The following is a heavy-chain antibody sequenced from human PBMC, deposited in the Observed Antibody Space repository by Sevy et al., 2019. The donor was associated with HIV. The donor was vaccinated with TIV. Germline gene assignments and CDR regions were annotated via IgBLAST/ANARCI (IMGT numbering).Heavy chain of an antibody. Sequence: GGSLRLSCAASGFTFSSYGMHWVRQAPGKGLEWVAVIWYDGSNKYYAYSVKGRFIISRDNSKNTLYLQMNSLRAEDTAVYYCAREPYYDYVWGSYRYIPFDYWGQGTLVTVSS. V-gene: IGHV3-33*01. CDR1: GFTFSSYG. J-gene: IGHJ4*02. CDR3: AREPYYDYVWGSYRYIPFDY. D-gene: IGHD3-16*02. CDR2: IWYDGSNK.